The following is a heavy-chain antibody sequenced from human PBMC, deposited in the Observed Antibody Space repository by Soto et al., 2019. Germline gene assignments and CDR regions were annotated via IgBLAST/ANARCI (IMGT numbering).Heavy chain of an antibody. CDR2: FDPEDGET. Sequence: QVQLVQSGAEVKKPGASVKVSCKVSGYTLTELSMHWVRQAPGKGLEWMGGFDPEDGETIYAQKFQGRVTMTEDTSTDTAYLELSSLRSEDTALYYCATYLSSSWSFDPWGPGTLVTVSS. D-gene: IGHD3-16*02. V-gene: IGHV1-24*01. J-gene: IGHJ5*02. CDR3: ATYLSSSWSFDP. CDR1: GYTLTELS.